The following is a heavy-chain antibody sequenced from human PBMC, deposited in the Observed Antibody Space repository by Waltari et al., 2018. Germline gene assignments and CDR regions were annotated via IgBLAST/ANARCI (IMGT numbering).Heavy chain of an antibody. Sequence: QVHLVQSGSEVKKPGASVKVSCKGSGYTFINFGLTWGRQAPGQGPEWMGWISTYNGKTDFAQKFQDRVTMTTDTSTNTAYMELRSLTSDDTAVYYCARDLVPQGATATHNWFDPWGQGTLVTVSS. CDR2: ISTYNGKT. V-gene: IGHV1-18*01. J-gene: IGHJ5*02. D-gene: IGHD2-15*01. CDR3: ARDLVPQGATATHNWFDP. CDR1: GYTFINFG.